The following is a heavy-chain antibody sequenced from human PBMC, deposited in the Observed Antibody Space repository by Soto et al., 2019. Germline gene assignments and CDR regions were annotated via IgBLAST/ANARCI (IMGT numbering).Heavy chain of an antibody. V-gene: IGHV3-74*01. Sequence: EVQLVESGGGLVQPGGSLRLSCAASGFTFSSYWMHWVRQAPGKGLVWVSGINGDGKTATYADSVKGRFIISRDNAKNMLDLQMNSLTAEDTAVYYCARPRYDGSGTPFDHWGQGTLVTVSS. CDR3: ARPRYDGSGTPFDH. CDR1: GFTFSSYW. CDR2: INGDGKTA. D-gene: IGHD3-22*01. J-gene: IGHJ4*02.